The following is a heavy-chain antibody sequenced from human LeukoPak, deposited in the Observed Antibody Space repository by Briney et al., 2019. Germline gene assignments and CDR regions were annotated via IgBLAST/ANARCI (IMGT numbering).Heavy chain of an antibody. V-gene: IGHV3-23*01. J-gene: IGHJ4*02. D-gene: IGHD6-6*01. CDR1: GFTFSNYA. CDR3: VRRGSYFDY. Sequence: GGSLRLSCAASGFTFSNYAMSWVRQAPGKGLEWVSIISLTGGSTYYADSAKGRFTISRDNSKNTLYLHINSLRAEDTARYYCVRRGSYFDYWGQGTLVAVSS. CDR2: ISLTGGST.